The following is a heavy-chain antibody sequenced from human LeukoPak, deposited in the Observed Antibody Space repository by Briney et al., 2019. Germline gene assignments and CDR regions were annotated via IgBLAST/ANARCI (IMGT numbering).Heavy chain of an antibody. CDR2: IYPGDSDT. V-gene: IGHV5-51*07. CDR3: ARLEYSSSSGELYYFDY. Sequence: GESLKISCQASGYSFPSYWIGWVHQMPGKGLEWMGIIYPGDSDTRYSPSFQGQVTISADKSISTAYLQWSSLKASDTAMYYCARLEYSSSSGELYYFDYWGQGTLVTVSS. D-gene: IGHD6-6*01. CDR1: GYSFPSYW. J-gene: IGHJ4*02.